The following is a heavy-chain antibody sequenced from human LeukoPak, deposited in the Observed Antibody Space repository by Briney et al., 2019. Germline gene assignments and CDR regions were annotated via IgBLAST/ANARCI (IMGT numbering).Heavy chain of an antibody. D-gene: IGHD6-13*01. CDR1: GGSISSYY. J-gene: IGHJ6*02. CDR2: IYYSGST. CDR3: ARAPIAAAAYYYYGMDV. V-gene: IGHV4-59*01. Sequence: SETLSLTCTVSGGSISSYYWSRIRQPPGKGLEWIGYIYYSGSTNYNPSLKSRVTISVDTSKNQFSLKLSSVTAADTAVYYCARAPIAAAAYYYYGMDVWGQGTTVTVSS.